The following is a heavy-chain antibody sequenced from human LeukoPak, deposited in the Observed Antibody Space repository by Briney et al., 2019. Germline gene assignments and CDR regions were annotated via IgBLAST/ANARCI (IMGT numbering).Heavy chain of an antibody. D-gene: IGHD5-12*01. J-gene: IGHJ4*02. CDR2: IRSKTFGGTT. V-gene: IGHV3-49*03. CDR1: GFTFADYI. CDR3: TRDSGGSDYSFDY. Sequence: PGRSLRLSCSAYGFTFADYIMTWFRQAPGKGLEWVGFIRSKTFGGTTEYAASVKGRFIISRDDSDGIAYLQMKSLKTEDTAVYYCTRDSGGSDYSFDYWGQGTLVTVSS.